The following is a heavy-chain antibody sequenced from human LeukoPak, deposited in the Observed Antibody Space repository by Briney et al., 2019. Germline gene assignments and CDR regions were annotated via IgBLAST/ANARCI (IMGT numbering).Heavy chain of an antibody. Sequence: QPGGSLRLSCAASGFIFSNYWMHWVRQAPGKGLVGVSRVNNDGSSTTYADSVKGRFTISTDNAKNTLYLQMNSMRAEDTAVYYCAKGGLRVTDYWGQGTLVTASS. D-gene: IGHD5/OR15-5a*01. CDR1: GFIFSNYW. J-gene: IGHJ4*02. CDR2: VNNDGSST. CDR3: AKGGLRVTDY. V-gene: IGHV3-74*03.